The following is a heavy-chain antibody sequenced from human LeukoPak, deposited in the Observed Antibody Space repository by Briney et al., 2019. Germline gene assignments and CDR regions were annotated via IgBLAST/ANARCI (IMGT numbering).Heavy chain of an antibody. V-gene: IGHV3-23*01. CDR2: ISGSGDST. CDR3: AKSPKSSGRYSGGSDY. CDR1: GFTFSSYA. J-gene: IGHJ4*02. Sequence: PGGSLRLSCAASGFTFSSYAMTWVRQAPGKGLEGVSAISGSGDSTYSADSVKGRFTISRDNSKNTLYLQMNSLRAEDTAVYYCAKSPKSSGRYSGGSDYWGQGTLVTVSS. D-gene: IGHD6-19*01.